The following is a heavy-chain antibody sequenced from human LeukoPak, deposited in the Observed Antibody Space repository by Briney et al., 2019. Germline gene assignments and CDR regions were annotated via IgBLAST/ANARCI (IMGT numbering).Heavy chain of an antibody. V-gene: IGHV4-39*07. CDR2: IYHSGST. D-gene: IGHD3-22*01. J-gene: IGHJ3*02. CDR1: GGSISSSSYY. CDR3: ARADHHYDGGGYYYPDAFDI. Sequence: PSETLSLTCTVSGGSISSSSYYWGWIRQPPGKGLEWIGSIYHSGSTHYNPSLKSRVTISVDTSKNQFSLKLTSETAADTAVYYCARADHHYDGGGYYYPDAFDIWGQGTMVTVSS.